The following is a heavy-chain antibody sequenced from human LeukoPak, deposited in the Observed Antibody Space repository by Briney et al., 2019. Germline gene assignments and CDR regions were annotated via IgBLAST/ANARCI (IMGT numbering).Heavy chain of an antibody. CDR2: INPNSGGT. CDR1: GYTFTGYY. D-gene: IGHD2-21*02. V-gene: IGHV1-2*02. Sequence: GASVKVSCKASGYTFTGYYMHWVRQAPGQGLEWMGWINPNSGGTNYAQKFQGRVTMTGDTSISTAYMELSRLRSDDTAVYYCARDRRIVVVTAIRWFDPWGQGTLVTVSS. CDR3: ARDRRIVVVTAIRWFDP. J-gene: IGHJ5*02.